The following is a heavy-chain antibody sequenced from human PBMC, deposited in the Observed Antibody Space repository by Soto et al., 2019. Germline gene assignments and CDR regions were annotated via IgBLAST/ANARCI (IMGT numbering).Heavy chain of an antibody. V-gene: IGHV3-53*01. CDR1: GFSVSSSD. J-gene: IGHJ6*02. Sequence: SLRLSCAASGFSVSSSDMSWVRQVPGEGLEWVSVIYSGGSTHDADYVKGRFSVSRDTSKNTVDLQMNSLRVDDTAVYYCGTSSRKDYHFAMDVWGQGTAVT. D-gene: IGHD6-6*01. CDR2: IYSGGST. CDR3: GTSSRKDYHFAMDV.